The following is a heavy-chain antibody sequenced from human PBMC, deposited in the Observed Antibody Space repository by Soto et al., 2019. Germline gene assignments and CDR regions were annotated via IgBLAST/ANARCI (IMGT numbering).Heavy chain of an antibody. CDR2: ISYDGSNK. CDR1: GFTFSSYG. Sequence: GGSLRLSCAASGFTFSSYGMHWVRQAPGKGLEWVAVISYDGSNKYYADSVKGRFTISRDNSKNTLYLQMNSLRAEDTAVYYCAKDMWQRVCSSTSCYGADYYYYGMDVWGQGTTVTVSS. V-gene: IGHV3-30*18. J-gene: IGHJ6*02. D-gene: IGHD2-2*01. CDR3: AKDMWQRVCSSTSCYGADYYYYGMDV.